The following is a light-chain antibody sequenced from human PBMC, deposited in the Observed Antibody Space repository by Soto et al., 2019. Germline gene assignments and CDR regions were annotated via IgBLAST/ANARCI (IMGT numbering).Light chain of an antibody. CDR1: SSDVGGYNN. CDR3: CSYAGSYTWV. J-gene: IGLJ3*02. Sequence: QSALTQPRSVSGSPGQSVTISCTGTSSDVGGYNNVSWYQQHPGKAPKLMIYDVGKRPSGVPDRFSGSKSGNTASLTISGLQAEDEADYYCCSYAGSYTWVFGGGTKLTVL. V-gene: IGLV2-11*01. CDR2: DVG.